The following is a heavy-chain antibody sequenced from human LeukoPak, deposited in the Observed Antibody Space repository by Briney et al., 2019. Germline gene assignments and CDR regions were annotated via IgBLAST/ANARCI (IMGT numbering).Heavy chain of an antibody. CDR1: GGSISSYY. Sequence: SETLSLTCTVSGGSISSYYWSWIRQPPGKGLEWIGYIYYSGSTNYNPSLKSRVTISVDTSKNQFSLKLSSVTAADTAVYYCARVSGFWGGYPNWFDPWGQGTLVTVSS. V-gene: IGHV4-59*01. CDR3: ARVSGFWGGYPNWFDP. CDR2: IYYSGST. J-gene: IGHJ5*02. D-gene: IGHD3-3*01.